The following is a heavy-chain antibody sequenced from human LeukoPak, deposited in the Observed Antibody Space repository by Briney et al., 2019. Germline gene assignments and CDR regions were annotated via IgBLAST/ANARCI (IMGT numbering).Heavy chain of an antibody. CDR2: IDYDSSHI. D-gene: IGHD3-9*01. CDR3: ARDPLRYLRVGHYDY. Sequence: MAGGSLRLSCAASGFTFSNSAMNRVRQVPGKGLEWVSSIDYDSSHIYYAASVRGRFTISRDNARNSVYLQMNSLRVEDTAVYYCARDPLRYLRVGHYDYWGQGTLVAVSS. CDR1: GFTFSNSA. V-gene: IGHV3-21*01. J-gene: IGHJ4*02.